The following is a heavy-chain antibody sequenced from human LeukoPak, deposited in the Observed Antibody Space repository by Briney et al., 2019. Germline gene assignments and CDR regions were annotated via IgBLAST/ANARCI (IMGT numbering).Heavy chain of an antibody. D-gene: IGHD6-13*01. CDR3: ARSRGLFSSWYADY. Sequence: ASVKVSCKASGYTFTSYGISWVRQAPGQGLEWMGWISAYNGNTNYAQKLQGRVTMTRDTSISTAYMELSRLRSDDTAVYSCARSRGLFSSWYADYWGQGTLVTVSS. CDR2: ISAYNGNT. J-gene: IGHJ4*02. CDR1: GYTFTSYG. V-gene: IGHV1-18*01.